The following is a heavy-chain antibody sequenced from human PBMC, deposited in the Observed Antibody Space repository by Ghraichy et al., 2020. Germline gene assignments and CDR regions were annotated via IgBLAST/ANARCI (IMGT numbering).Heavy chain of an antibody. Sequence: GGSLRLSCAASGFTFSAQWMSWVRQAPGKGLEWVAIVKEHGSLKYYVDSVKGRFAISRDDATSSLYLQMNSLRAEDTAMYYCATGRGDYWGQGTLVIVS. V-gene: IGHV3-7*01. J-gene: IGHJ4*02. CDR2: VKEHGSLK. D-gene: IGHD3-10*01. CDR3: ATGRGDY. CDR1: GFTFSAQW.